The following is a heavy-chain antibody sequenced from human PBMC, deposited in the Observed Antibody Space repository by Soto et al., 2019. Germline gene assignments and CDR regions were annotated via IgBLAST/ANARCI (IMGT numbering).Heavy chain of an antibody. D-gene: IGHD1-20*01. J-gene: IGHJ6*02. V-gene: IGHV1-69*13. CDR2: IIPTLSTA. Sequence: SVKVSCKASGDTFSSYAISWVRQAPGQGLEWVGGIIPTLSTANYAQKFQGRVTITADETTSTAYMELSSLRSEDTAVYYCATGGNWNYYYYGMDVWGQGTTVTVSS. CDR1: GDTFSSYA. CDR3: ATGGNWNYYYYGMDV.